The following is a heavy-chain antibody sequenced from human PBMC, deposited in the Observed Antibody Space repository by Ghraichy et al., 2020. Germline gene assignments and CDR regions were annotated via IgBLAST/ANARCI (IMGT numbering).Heavy chain of an antibody. CDR3: ARGKDSSSSFDY. J-gene: IGHJ4*02. CDR2: ISSSSSYI. V-gene: IGHV3-21*01. D-gene: IGHD6-6*01. CDR1: GFTFSSYS. Sequence: GGSLRLSCAASGFTFSSYSMNWVRQAPGKGLEWVSSISSSSSYIYYADSVKGRFTISRDNAKNSLYLQMNSLRAEDTAVYYCARGKDSSSSFDYWGQGTLVTVSS.